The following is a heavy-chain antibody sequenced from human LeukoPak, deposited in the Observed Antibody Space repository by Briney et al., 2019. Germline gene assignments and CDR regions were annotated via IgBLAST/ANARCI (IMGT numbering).Heavy chain of an antibody. V-gene: IGHV3-9*01. CDR3: ATSFGATRGY. CDR2: ISWNSGSI. Sequence: GGSLRLSCAASGFTFDDYAMHWVRQAPGKGLEWVSGISWNSGSIGYADSVKGRFTISRDNAKNSLYLQMNSLRVEDTAVYYCATSFGATRGYWGQGTLVTVSS. D-gene: IGHD3-10*01. J-gene: IGHJ4*02. CDR1: GFTFDDYA.